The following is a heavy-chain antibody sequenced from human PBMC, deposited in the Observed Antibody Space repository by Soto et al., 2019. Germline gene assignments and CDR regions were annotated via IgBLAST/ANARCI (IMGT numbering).Heavy chain of an antibody. D-gene: IGHD3-16*01. V-gene: IGHV4-39*01. CDR3: ARLRGGCPADF. J-gene: IGHJ4*02. CDR2: IYYRGNT. Sequence: SETLSLPCSVSGGSISNNNYHWGWIRQPPGKGLEWMGSIYYRGNTYYNPSLRSRITISVDTSRNQFSLALSSVTAADTAVYFCARLRGGCPADFWGQGTLGTV. CDR1: GGSISNNNYH.